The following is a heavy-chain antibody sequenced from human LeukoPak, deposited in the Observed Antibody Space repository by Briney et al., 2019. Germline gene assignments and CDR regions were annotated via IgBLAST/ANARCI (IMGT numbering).Heavy chain of an antibody. J-gene: IGHJ4*02. V-gene: IGHV1-2*02. D-gene: IGHD6-13*01. CDR2: INPNSGGT. CDR1: GYTFTGYY. CDR3: ASGPGIAAAGYFDY. Sequence: ASVKVSCKASGYTFTGYYMHWVRQAPGQGLEWMGWINPNSGGTNYAQKFQGRVTMARGTSISTAYMELSRLRSDDTAVYYCASGPGIAAAGYFDYWGRGTLVTVSS.